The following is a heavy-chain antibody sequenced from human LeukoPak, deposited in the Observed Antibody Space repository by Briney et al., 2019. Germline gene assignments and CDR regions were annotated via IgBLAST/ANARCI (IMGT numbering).Heavy chain of an antibody. CDR3: ARVGPATAFDY. CDR1: GFTFSSYA. J-gene: IGHJ4*02. CDR2: ISGSGGST. Sequence: PGGSLRLSCAASGFTFSSYAMSWVRQAPGKGREWVSAISGSGGSTYYADSVKGRFTISRDNSKNTLYLQMASLRDEDMGVYYCARVGPATAFDYWGQGTQVTVSS. V-gene: IGHV3-23*01.